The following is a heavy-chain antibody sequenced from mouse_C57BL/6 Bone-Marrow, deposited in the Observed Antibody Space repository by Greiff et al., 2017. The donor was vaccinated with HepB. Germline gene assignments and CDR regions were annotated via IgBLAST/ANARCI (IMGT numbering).Heavy chain of an antibody. CDR2: IYPRSGNT. V-gene: IGHV1-81*01. CDR1: GYTFTSYG. J-gene: IGHJ3*01. CDR3: ARGGYYGSSSAWFAY. D-gene: IGHD1-1*01. Sequence: QVQLQQSGAELARPGASVKLSCKASGYTFTSYGISWVKQRTGQGLEWIGEIYPRSGNTYYNEKFKGKATLTADKSSSTAYMELRSLTSEDSAVYFCARGGYYGSSSAWFAYWGQGTLVTVSA.